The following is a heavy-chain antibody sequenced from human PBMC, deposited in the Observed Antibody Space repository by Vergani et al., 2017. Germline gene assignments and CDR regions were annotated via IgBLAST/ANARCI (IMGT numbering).Heavy chain of an antibody. D-gene: IGHD1-7*01. J-gene: IGHJ3*02. CDR2: ISWNSGSI. Sequence: EVQLVESRGGLVQPGRSLRLSCAASGFTFDDYAMHWVRQAPGKGLEWVSGISWNSGSIGYADSVKGRFTISRDNAKNSLYLQMNSLRAEDTALYYCAKSFTGTVSEAAFDIWGQGTMVTVSS. CDR3: AKSFTGTVSEAAFDI. CDR1: GFTFDDYA. V-gene: IGHV3-9*01.